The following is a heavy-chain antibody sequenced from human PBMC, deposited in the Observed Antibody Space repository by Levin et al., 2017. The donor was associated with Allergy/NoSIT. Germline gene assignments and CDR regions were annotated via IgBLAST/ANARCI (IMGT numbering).Heavy chain of an antibody. D-gene: IGHD3-10*01. J-gene: IGHJ4*02. CDR1: GFTFSSYA. CDR3: VKGLWFGELSF. Sequence: GESLKISCSASGFTFSSYAMHWVRQAPGKGLEYVSAISSNGGSTYYADSVKGRFTISRDNSKNTLYLQMSSLRAEDTAVYYCVKGLWFGELSFWGQGTLVTVSS. CDR2: ISSNGGST. V-gene: IGHV3-64D*06.